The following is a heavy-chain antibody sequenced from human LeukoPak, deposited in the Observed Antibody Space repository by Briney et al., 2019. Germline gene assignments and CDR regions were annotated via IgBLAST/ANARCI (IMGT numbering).Heavy chain of an antibody. V-gene: IGHV3-33*01. Sequence: GGSLRLSCAASGFTFSSYGMHWVRQAPGKGLEWVAVIWYDGSNKYYADSVKGRFTISRDNSKNTLYLQMNSLRAEDTAVYYCARDRDTVAGIPLNYFDYWGQGTLVTVSS. D-gene: IGHD6-19*01. CDR1: GFTFSSYG. J-gene: IGHJ4*02. CDR2: IWYDGSNK. CDR3: ARDRDTVAGIPLNYFDY.